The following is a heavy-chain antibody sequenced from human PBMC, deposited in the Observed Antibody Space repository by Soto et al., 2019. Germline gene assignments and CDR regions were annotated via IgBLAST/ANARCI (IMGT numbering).Heavy chain of an antibody. D-gene: IGHD1-26*01. Sequence: QVQLVQSGAKVKKPGSSVKVSCKASGSTFSSYSINWVRQAPGQGLEWMGEIIPIFGTANYAQKFQGRVTITADESTSTAYMELSSLRSEDTAVYYCARDGGRHSGGIDYWGQGTLVTVSS. CDR1: GSTFSSYS. CDR3: ARDGGRHSGGIDY. CDR2: IIPIFGTA. J-gene: IGHJ4*02. V-gene: IGHV1-69*01.